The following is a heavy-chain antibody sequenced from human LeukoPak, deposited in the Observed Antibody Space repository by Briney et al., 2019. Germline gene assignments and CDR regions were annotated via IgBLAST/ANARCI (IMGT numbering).Heavy chain of an antibody. J-gene: IGHJ4*02. D-gene: IGHD1-1*01. Sequence: SGPTLVNPTQTLTLTSTFSVFSLSSNGEGVAWIRQPPGKALEWLALIYWDDDKRYSPSLSNRLTITKDTSKNKVVLTMTNVDPVDTATYYCAHRVTGSRGSRIGIDYWGQGILVTVSS. V-gene: IGHV2-5*02. CDR1: VFSLSSNGEG. CDR2: IYWDDDK. CDR3: AHRVTGSRGSRIGIDY.